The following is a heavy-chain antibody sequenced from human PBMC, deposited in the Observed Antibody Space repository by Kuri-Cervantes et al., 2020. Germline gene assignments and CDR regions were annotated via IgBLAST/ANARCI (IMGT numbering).Heavy chain of an antibody. J-gene: IGHJ4*02. CDR1: GFTFSIYW. Sequence: GGYLRLSFAASGFTFSIYWMHWVRQAPGKGLVWVSRINSDGSSTSYADSVKGRFTISRDNYKNTLYLQMNSLRAEDTAVYYCARDSGPHITMVRGTPFDYWGQGTLVTVSS. D-gene: IGHD3-10*01. CDR3: ARDSGPHITMVRGTPFDY. V-gene: IGHV3-74*01. CDR2: INSDGSST.